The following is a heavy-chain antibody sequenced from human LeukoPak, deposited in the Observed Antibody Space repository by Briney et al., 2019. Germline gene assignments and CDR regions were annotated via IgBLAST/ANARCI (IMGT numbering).Heavy chain of an antibody. V-gene: IGHV4-59*08. J-gene: IGHJ4*02. CDR3: ARGSRRSYFDY. Sequence: PSEPLSLTCTVSGGSISSYYWSWIRQPPGKGLGWIGYIYYSGSTNYNPSLKSRVTISVDTSKNQFSLKLSSVTAADTAVYYCARGSRRSYFDYWGPGALVLVSS. CDR2: IYYSGST. CDR1: GGSISSYY.